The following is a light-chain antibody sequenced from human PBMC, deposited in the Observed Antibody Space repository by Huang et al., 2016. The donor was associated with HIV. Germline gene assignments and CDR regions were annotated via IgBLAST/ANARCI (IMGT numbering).Light chain of an antibody. Sequence: DIQMTQSPPSLSASVGDRVTFTCRADQNITKSLNWYQQKPGKAPKLLIYTVSTLESGVPSRFSGSGSWSRFTLNIGNLQPEDFATYYCQQSFSVPRRFG. V-gene: IGKV1-39*01. CDR3: QQSFSVPRR. CDR2: TVS. J-gene: IGKJ1*01. CDR1: QNITKS.